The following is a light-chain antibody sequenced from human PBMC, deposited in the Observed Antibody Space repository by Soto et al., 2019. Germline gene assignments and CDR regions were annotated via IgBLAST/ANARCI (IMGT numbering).Light chain of an antibody. Sequence: AIRMTQSPSSFSASTGDRVTITCRASQGISSYLAWYQQKPGKAPKLQIYAASTLQGGVPSRFSGSGSGTDFILTISCLRSEDFATYYCRPYYSYPTVGGGTKVEIK. V-gene: IGKV1-8*01. CDR1: QGISSY. CDR2: AAS. J-gene: IGKJ4*01. CDR3: RPYYSYPT.